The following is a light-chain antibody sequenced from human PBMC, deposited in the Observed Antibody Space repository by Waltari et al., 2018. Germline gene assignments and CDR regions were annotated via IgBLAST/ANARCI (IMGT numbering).Light chain of an antibody. CDR1: QSVTSN. J-gene: IGKJ1*01. V-gene: IGKV3-15*01. Sequence: EIVMKQSPATLSVSPGERATLSCRASQSVTSNLAWYQQKHGQATSLLIYGASTRATGIPARFSGSGSETEFTRTISSLQSEDFAVYYCQHYNNWPRTFGQGTKVEI. CDR3: QHYNNWPRT. CDR2: GAS.